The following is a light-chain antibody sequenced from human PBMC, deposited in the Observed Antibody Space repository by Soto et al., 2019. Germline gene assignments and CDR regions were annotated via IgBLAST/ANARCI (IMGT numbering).Light chain of an antibody. CDR3: QQYDSLPLT. CDR2: DLT. V-gene: IGKV1-33*01. Sequence: DIQMTQSPPSLSASVGDRVTITCQASQDIDNYLNWYQHKPGSPPKLLIHDLTNLEIGVPSRFSGSGSGTEFTFTISRLHPEDIGIYYCQQYDSLPLTFGGGTKVQIK. CDR1: QDIDNY. J-gene: IGKJ4*01.